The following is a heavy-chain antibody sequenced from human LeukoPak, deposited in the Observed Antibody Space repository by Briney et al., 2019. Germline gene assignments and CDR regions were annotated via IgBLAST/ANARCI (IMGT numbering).Heavy chain of an antibody. Sequence: QAGGSLRLSCAASGFSFSSYDLHWVRQRKGESPEWVSAIGTAGDTYYPGSVKGRFTISRENAKNSLYLQMTSLEVGDTAVYYCATATRGGYYDHWGQGTLVTVSS. CDR2: IGTAGDT. V-gene: IGHV3-13*01. CDR3: ATATRGGYYDH. J-gene: IGHJ5*02. CDR1: GFSFSSYD. D-gene: IGHD3-22*01.